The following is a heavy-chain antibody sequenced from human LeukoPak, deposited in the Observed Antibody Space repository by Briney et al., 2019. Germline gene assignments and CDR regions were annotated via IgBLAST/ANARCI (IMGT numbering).Heavy chain of an antibody. CDR3: AKARLLWFGEPRNYFDY. CDR1: GFTFSSYA. CDR2: ISGSGGST. D-gene: IGHD3-10*01. J-gene: IGHJ4*02. Sequence: GGSLRLSCAASGFTFSSYAMSWVRQAPGKGLAWVSAISGSGGSTYYADSVKGRFTISRDNSKNTLYLQMNSLRAEDTAVYYCAKARLLWFGEPRNYFDYWGQGTLVTVSS. V-gene: IGHV3-23*01.